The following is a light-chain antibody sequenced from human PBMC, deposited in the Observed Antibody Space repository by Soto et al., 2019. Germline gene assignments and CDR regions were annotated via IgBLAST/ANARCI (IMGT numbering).Light chain of an antibody. CDR3: QQRSNCRWT. J-gene: IGKJ1*01. Sequence: EIVLTQSPATLSLSPGERATLSCRASQSVSSYLAWYQQKPGQAPRLLIYDASNRATGIPARFSGSGSETDFTLTISSLEPEDFAVYYCQQRSNCRWTFGQGTKVDIK. CDR2: DAS. V-gene: IGKV3-11*01. CDR1: QSVSSY.